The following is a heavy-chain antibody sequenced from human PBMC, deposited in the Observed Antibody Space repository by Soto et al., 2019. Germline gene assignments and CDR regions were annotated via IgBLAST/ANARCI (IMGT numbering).Heavy chain of an antibody. CDR2: ISAYNGNT. D-gene: IGHD2-2*01. V-gene: IGHV1-18*01. J-gene: IGHJ4*02. CDR1: GYTFTSYG. Sequence: GASVKVSCKASGYTFTSYGISWVRQAPGQGLEWMGWISAYNGNTNYAQKLQGRVTMTTDTSTSTAYMELRSLRSDDTAVYYCARDRYGSSTSCYAAKRNDEWGQGTLVTVSS. CDR3: ARDRYGSSTSCYAAKRNDE.